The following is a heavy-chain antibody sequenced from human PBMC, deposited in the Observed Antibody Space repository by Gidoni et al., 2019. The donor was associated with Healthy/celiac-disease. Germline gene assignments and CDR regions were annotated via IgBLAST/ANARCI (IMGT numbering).Heavy chain of an antibody. D-gene: IGHD6-19*01. CDR2: INHSGST. V-gene: IGHV4-34*01. J-gene: IGHJ4*02. Sequence: QVQLQQWGAGLLKPSATLSLTCAVYGGSFSGFYWSWIRQPPGKGLEWIGEINHSGSTNYNPSLKSRVTISVDTSKNQFSLKLSSVTAADTAVYYCAAPQGGWYSGYYWGQGTLVTVSS. CDR1: GGSFSGFY. CDR3: AAPQGGWYSGYY.